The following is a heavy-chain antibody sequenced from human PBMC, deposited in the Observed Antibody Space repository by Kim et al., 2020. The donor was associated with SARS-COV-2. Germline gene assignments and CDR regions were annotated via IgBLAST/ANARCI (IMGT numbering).Heavy chain of an antibody. J-gene: IGHJ5*01. Sequence: SETLSLTCTISGDSISHSFWNWIRQSPGKGLEWIGHVSHSGSTVYNPSLESRVTILIDTSKNQFSLKMTSVTAGETDMYYCARRVSMGISTSTDPSNWL. D-gene: IGHD3-10*01. CDR2: VSHSGST. CDR1: GDSISHSF. CDR3: ARRVSMGISTSTDPSNWL. V-gene: IGHV4-59*08.